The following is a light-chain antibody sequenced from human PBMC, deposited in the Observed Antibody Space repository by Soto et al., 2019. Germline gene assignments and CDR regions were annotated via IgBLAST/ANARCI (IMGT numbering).Light chain of an antibody. V-gene: IGKV3-15*01. CDR2: GAS. CDR3: QQYNNWLYT. CDR1: QSVSSS. J-gene: IGKJ5*01. Sequence: EIELTQSPATLSLSPGEGATLSCRASQSVSSSLAWYQQKPGQAPRLLIYGASTRATGIPARFSGSGSGTEFTLTISSLQSEDFAVYYCQQYNNWLYTFGQGTRREIK.